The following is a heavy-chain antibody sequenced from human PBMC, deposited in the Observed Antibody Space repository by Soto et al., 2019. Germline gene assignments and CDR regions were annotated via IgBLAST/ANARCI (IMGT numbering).Heavy chain of an antibody. CDR1: GFTFTSSA. V-gene: IGHV1-58*01. Sequence: SVKVSCKASGFTFTSSAVQWVRQARGQRLEWIGWIVVGSGNTNYAQKFQERVTITRDMSTSTAYMELSSLRSEDTAVYYCAANRIVGDYYYGMDVWGQGTTVTVSS. CDR3: AANRIVGDYYYGMDV. D-gene: IGHD1-26*01. J-gene: IGHJ6*02. CDR2: IVVGSGNT.